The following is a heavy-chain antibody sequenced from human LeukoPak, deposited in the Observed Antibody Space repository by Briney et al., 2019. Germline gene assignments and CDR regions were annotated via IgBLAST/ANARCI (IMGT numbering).Heavy chain of an antibody. D-gene: IGHD2-21*02. Sequence: PSETLSLTCTVSGGSISSYYWSWIRQPPGKGLEWIGYIYYSGSTNYNPSLKSRVTISVDTSKNQFSLKLSSVTAADTAVYYCARVQAYCGGDCYSLAFDIWGQGTMVTVSS. V-gene: IGHV4-59*01. CDR2: IYYSGST. CDR3: ARVQAYCGGDCYSLAFDI. J-gene: IGHJ3*02. CDR1: GGSISSYY.